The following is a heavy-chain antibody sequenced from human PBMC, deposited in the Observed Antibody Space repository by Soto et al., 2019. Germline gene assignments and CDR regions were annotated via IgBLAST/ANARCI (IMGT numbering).Heavy chain of an antibody. CDR1: GGSISSSSYY. D-gene: IGHD2-8*01. V-gene: IGHV4-39*01. J-gene: IGHJ5*02. Sequence: SETLSLTCTVSGGSISSSSYYWGWIRQPPGKGLEWIGSIYYSGSTYYNPSLKSRVTISVDTSKNQFSLKLSSVTAADTAVYYCASEDCTNGVCYSALNWFDPWGQGTLVTVSS. CDR2: IYYSGST. CDR3: ASEDCTNGVCYSALNWFDP.